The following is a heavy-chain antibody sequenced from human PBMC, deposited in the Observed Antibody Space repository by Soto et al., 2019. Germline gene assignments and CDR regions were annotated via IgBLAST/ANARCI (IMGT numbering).Heavy chain of an antibody. CDR1: GYTVTNYG. J-gene: IGHJ4*02. V-gene: IGHV1-18*01. CDR3: ARDVGRSFYFDY. D-gene: IGHD3-16*02. Sequence: QVQLVQSGPEVKKPGASVKVSCKASGYTVTNYGISWVRQAPGTGLEWMGWISANNGDTKYGQKFQGRVTMTTDTSTSTAYMELRSLKSDDTAVYYCARDVGRSFYFDYWGQGSLVTVSS. CDR2: ISANNGDT.